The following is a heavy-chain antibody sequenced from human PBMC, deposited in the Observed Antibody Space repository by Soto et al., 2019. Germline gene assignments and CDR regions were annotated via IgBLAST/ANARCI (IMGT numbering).Heavy chain of an antibody. V-gene: IGHV4-39*01. Sequence: NPSETLSLTCTVSGGSISSSSYYWGWIRQPPGKGLEWIGSIYYSGSTYYNPSLKSRVTISVDTSKNQFSLKLSSVTAADTAVYYCARHRNNYYGSGSYYNPFSYFDYWGQGTLVTVSS. CDR3: ARHRNNYYGSGSYYNPFSYFDY. J-gene: IGHJ4*02. D-gene: IGHD3-10*01. CDR2: IYYSGST. CDR1: GGSISSSSYY.